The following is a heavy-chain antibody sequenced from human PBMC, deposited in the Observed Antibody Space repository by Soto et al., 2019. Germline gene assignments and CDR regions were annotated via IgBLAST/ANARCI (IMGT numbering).Heavy chain of an antibody. V-gene: IGHV3-30*18. CDR1: GFTFSSYG. D-gene: IGHD3-9*01. CDR3: AKQRPYYDILTGYYNHGMEEWDLDY. J-gene: IGHJ4*02. Sequence: GGSLRLSCAASGFTFSSYGMHWVRQAPGKGLEWVAVISYDGSNKYYADSVKGRFTISRDNSKNTLYLQMNSLRAEDTALYYCAKQRPYYDILTGYYNHGMEEWDLDYWGQGTLVTVSS. CDR2: ISYDGSNK.